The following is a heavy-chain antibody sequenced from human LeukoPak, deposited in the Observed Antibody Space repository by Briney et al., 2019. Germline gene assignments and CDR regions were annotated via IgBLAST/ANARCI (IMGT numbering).Heavy chain of an antibody. Sequence: GGSLRLSCAASGFTFSSYAMSWVRQAPGKGLEWVSAISGSGGSTYYADSVKGRFTISRDNSKNALYLQMNSLRAEDTAVYYCAKDLLGYYDSSGYSPFGSWGQGTLVTVSS. CDR1: GFTFSSYA. J-gene: IGHJ5*02. V-gene: IGHV3-23*01. D-gene: IGHD3-22*01. CDR2: ISGSGGST. CDR3: AKDLLGYYDSSGYSPFGS.